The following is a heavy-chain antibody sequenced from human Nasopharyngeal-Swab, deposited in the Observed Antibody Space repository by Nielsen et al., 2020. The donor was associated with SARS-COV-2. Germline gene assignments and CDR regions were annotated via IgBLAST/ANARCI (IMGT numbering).Heavy chain of an antibody. V-gene: IGHV7-4-1*02. CDR1: GYILTGYT. J-gene: IGHJ4*02. D-gene: IGHD6-19*01. CDR2: INTNNGNP. CDR3: ARDAPFDSSGWYLTAWGENY. Sequence: ASSKVFCKASGYILTGYTMNWVRQAPGQGPEWMGWINTNNGNPTYAQGFTGRFVFSLDTSVSTAYLQISSLKAEDTAVYYCARDAPFDSSGWYLTAWGENYWGQGTLVTVSS.